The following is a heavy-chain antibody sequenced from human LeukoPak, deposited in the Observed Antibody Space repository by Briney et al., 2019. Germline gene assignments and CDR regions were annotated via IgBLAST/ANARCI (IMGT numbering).Heavy chain of an antibody. CDR2: IYYSGII. CDR3: ASHDSSSSLDY. D-gene: IGHD6-6*01. Sequence: SETLSLTCTVSGVSISSYYWSWIRQPPGKGLEWIGYIYYSGIINYNTSLKSRITISIDMSKSQFSLKLSSVTAADTAVYHCASHDSSSSLDYWGQGILVTVSS. V-gene: IGHV4-59*01. J-gene: IGHJ4*02. CDR1: GVSISSYY.